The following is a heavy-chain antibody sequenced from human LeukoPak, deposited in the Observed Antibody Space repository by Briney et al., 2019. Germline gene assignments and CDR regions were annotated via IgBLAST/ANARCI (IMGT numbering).Heavy chain of an antibody. CDR2: IRPDGDRT. Sequence: GGSLRLSCAASGFTFSTYAITWVRQGPGKGLEWVPAIRPDGDRTYYANSVRGRFTISRDNSKDTVYLQINGLRVEDTAVYYCAREQSGTRGWYTVDYWGQGTLVTVSS. CDR1: GFTFSTYA. V-gene: IGHV3-23*01. D-gene: IGHD6-19*01. J-gene: IGHJ4*02. CDR3: AREQSGTRGWYTVDY.